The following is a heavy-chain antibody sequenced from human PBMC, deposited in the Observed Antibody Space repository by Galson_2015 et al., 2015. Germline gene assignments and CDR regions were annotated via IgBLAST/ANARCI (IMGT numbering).Heavy chain of an antibody. CDR3: ARDRSYCSSTSCYGGNAFDI. Sequence: TLSLTCTVSGGSISSGDYYWSWIRQPPGKGLEWIGYIYYSGSTYYNPSLKSRVTISVDTSKNQFSMKLSSVTAADTAVYYCARDRSYCSSTSCYGGNAFDIWGKGTMVTVSS. J-gene: IGHJ3*02. CDR1: GGSISSGDYY. V-gene: IGHV4-30-4*01. D-gene: IGHD2-2*01. CDR2: IYYSGST.